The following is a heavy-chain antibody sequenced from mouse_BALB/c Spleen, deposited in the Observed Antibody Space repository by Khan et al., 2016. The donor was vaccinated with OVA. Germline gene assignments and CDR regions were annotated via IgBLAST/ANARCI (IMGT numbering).Heavy chain of an antibody. CDR3: ARGNYYGYYFDY. J-gene: IGHJ2*01. D-gene: IGHD1-1*01. Sequence: EVQLQESGPGLVKPSQSLSLTCTVTGYSITSGYAWNWIRQFPGNKLEWMGYISYSGVTSYTPSLKSRISITRDTSKNQFFLQLNSVTTEDTATYYCARGNYYGYYFDYWVQGTTLRVSS. CDR1: GYSITSGYA. CDR2: ISYSGVT. V-gene: IGHV3-2*02.